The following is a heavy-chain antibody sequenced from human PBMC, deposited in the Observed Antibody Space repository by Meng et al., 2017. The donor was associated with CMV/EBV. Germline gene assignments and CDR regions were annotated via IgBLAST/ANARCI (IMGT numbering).Heavy chain of an antibody. J-gene: IGHJ4*02. Sequence: QINLKEAGPTLVKPTQTLTLTCTFSGFSISTSGVGVGWIRQPPGKALEWLALIYWDDDKRYSPSLKSRLTITKDTSKNQVVLTMTNMDPVDTATYYCARIAAAGRFDYWGQGTLVTVSS. D-gene: IGHD6-13*01. CDR1: GFSISTSGVG. V-gene: IGHV2-5*02. CDR2: IYWDDDK. CDR3: ARIAAAGRFDY.